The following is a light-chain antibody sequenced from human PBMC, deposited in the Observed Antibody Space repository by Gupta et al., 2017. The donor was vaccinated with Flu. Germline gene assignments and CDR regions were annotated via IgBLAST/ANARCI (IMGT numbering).Light chain of an antibody. Sequence: ITISCTGTSSDIGAYNYVSWYQQHPDKAPKLLIYEVSNRPSGVSNRFSGSKSGNTASLTISGLQTEDEADYYCSSYTSSSTLYVFGSGTTVTVL. V-gene: IGLV2-14*01. CDR3: SSYTSSSTLYV. CDR1: SSDIGAYNY. CDR2: EVS. J-gene: IGLJ1*01.